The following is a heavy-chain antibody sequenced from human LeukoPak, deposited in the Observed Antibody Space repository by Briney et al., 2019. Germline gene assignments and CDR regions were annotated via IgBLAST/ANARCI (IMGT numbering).Heavy chain of an antibody. CDR1: GGSISNSY. V-gene: IGHV4-4*07. CDR2: IYTSGST. Sequence: SETLSLTCTVSGGSISNSYWSWVRQPAGKGLEWVGRIYTSGSTDYNPSLKSRVTMSVDTSKNQFSLNLKSVTAADTAIYYCARGPPPDFDCWGQGSLVTVSS. J-gene: IGHJ4*02. CDR3: ARGPPPDFDC.